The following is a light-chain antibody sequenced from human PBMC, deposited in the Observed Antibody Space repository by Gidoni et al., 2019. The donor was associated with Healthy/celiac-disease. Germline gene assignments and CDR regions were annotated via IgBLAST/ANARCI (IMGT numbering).Light chain of an antibody. J-gene: IGKJ4*01. CDR3: QQRSKWPPLT. V-gene: IGKV3-11*01. CDR2: DAS. CDR1: QSVSSY. Sequence: IVLPHSPDTLSLSPGERATRPCRASQSVSSYLAWYQQKPSQHPRLLLYDASNRATGIPARFSGSGSGTDFTRPISSLEPEDFAVYYCQQRSKWPPLTFAGXTKVEIK.